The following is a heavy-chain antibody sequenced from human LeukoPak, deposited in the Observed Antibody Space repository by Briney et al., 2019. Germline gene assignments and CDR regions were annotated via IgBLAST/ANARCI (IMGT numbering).Heavy chain of an antibody. CDR1: GFTFSDYC. CDR3: AGVIGGIRYFDWYNWFDL. D-gene: IGHD3-9*01. V-gene: IGHV3-11*05. CDR2: ISSSSSYT. Sequence: GGSLRLSGAASGFTFSDYCMSWIRQAPGKGLEWVSYISSSSSYTNYADSVKGRFTISRDNAKNSLYLQMNSLRAEDTAVYYCAGVIGGIRYFDWYNWFDLWGQGTLVTVSS. J-gene: IGHJ5*02.